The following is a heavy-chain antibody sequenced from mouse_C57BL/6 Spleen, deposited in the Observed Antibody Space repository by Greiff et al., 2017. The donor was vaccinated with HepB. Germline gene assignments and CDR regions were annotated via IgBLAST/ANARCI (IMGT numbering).Heavy chain of an antibody. CDR1: GYTFTDYY. Sequence: EVQLQQSGPELVKPGASVKISCKASGYTFTDYYMNWVKQSHGKSLEWIGDINPNNGGTSYNQKFKGKATLTVDKSSSTAYMELRSLTSEDSAVYYCAISYYYGSRGGRDWGQGTTLTVSS. CDR2: INPNNGGT. V-gene: IGHV1-26*01. D-gene: IGHD1-1*01. CDR3: AISYYYGSRGGRD. J-gene: IGHJ2*01.